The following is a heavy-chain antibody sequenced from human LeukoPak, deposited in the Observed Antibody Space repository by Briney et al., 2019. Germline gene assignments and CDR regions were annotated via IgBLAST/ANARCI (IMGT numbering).Heavy chain of an antibody. V-gene: IGHV3-7*01. J-gene: IGHJ4*02. Sequence: GGSLRLSCAASGFTFSRYWMSWARQAPGKGLEWVAKIKQDGSEKYYVDSVKGRFTISRDNAKNSLYLQMNSLRAEDTAVYYCARQRRYCSGDNCYQRTFDYWGQGTLVTVSS. CDR1: GFTFSRYW. CDR2: IKQDGSEK. D-gene: IGHD2-15*01. CDR3: ARQRRYCSGDNCYQRTFDY.